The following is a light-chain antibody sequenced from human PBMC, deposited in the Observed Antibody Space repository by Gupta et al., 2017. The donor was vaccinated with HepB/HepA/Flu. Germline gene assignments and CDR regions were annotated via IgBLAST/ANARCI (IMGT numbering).Light chain of an antibody. Sequence: DIQMTQSPCTLSASVGDRVTITCRASQSISSFLAWYQQKPGKAPNLLIYKASSLESGVPSRFSGSGSGTEFTLTISSLQPDDFASYYCQQYKSFPLTFGGGTKVEIK. J-gene: IGKJ4*01. CDR3: QQYKSFPLT. CDR2: KAS. CDR1: QSISSF. V-gene: IGKV1-5*03.